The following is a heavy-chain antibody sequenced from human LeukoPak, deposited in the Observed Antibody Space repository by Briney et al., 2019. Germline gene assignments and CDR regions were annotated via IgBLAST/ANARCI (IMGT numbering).Heavy chain of an antibody. CDR2: IYHSGST. V-gene: IGHV4-4*02. D-gene: IGHD6-6*01. CDR3: ARCNVEQLVAGGIDY. J-gene: IGHJ4*02. CDR1: GGSISSSNW. Sequence: TSETLSLTCAVSGGSISSSNWWSWVRQPPGKGLEWIGEIYHSGSTNYNPSLKSRVTISVDKSKNQFSLKLSSVTAADTAVYYCARCNVEQLVAGGIDYWGQGTLVTVSS.